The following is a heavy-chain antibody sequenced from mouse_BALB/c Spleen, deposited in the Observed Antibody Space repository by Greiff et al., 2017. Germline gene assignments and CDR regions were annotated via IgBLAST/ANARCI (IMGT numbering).Heavy chain of an antibody. D-gene: IGHD2-4*01. Sequence: EVQLQESGGGLVQPGGSMKLSCVASGFTFSNYWMNWVRQSPEKGLEWVAEIRSKSNNYATHYAESVKGRFTISRDDSKSSVYLQMNNLRAEDTGIYYCTGYDYDRLSFAYWGQGTLVTVSA. CDR3: TGYDYDRLSFAY. CDR1: GFTFSNYW. J-gene: IGHJ3*01. V-gene: IGHV6-6*02. CDR2: IRSKSNNYAT.